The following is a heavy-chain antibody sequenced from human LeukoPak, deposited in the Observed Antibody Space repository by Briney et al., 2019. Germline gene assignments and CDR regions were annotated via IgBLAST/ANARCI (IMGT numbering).Heavy chain of an antibody. Sequence: PGGSLRLSCAASGFTFSSNYMSWVRQAPGKELEWVSVIYSGGTTHYADSVKGRFTISRDNSKNTLFLQMNSLRAEDTAVYYCARADGTGGPYDYWGQGTLVTVPS. CDR1: GFTFSSNY. D-gene: IGHD3/OR15-3a*01. J-gene: IGHJ4*02. CDR3: ARADGTGGPYDY. CDR2: IYSGGTT. V-gene: IGHV3-53*01.